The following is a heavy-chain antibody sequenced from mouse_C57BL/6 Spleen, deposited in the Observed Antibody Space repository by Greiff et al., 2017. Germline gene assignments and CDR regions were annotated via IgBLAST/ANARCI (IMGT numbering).Heavy chain of an antibody. CDR3: ARSNYYGSSYPGRGAMDY. V-gene: IGHV1-39*01. CDR1: GYSFTDYN. CDR2: INPNYGTT. Sequence: VQLQQSGPELVKPGASVKISCKASGYSFTDYNMNWVKQSNGKSLEWIGVINPNYGTTSYNQKFKGKATLTVDQSSSTAYMQLNSLTSEDSAVYYCARSNYYGSSYPGRGAMDYWGQGTSVTVSS. J-gene: IGHJ4*01. D-gene: IGHD1-1*01.